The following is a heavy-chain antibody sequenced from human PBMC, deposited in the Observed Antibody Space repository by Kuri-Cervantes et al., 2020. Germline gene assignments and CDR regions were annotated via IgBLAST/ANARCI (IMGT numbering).Heavy chain of an antibody. Sequence: SETLSLTCTVSGGSISSSSYYWGWIRQPPGEGLEWIGSIYYSGSTYYNPSLKSRVTISVDTSKNQFSLKLSSVTAADTAVYYCARVRSVAVAVFDYWGQGTLVTVSS. J-gene: IGHJ4*02. V-gene: IGHV4-39*07. CDR1: GGSISSSSYY. D-gene: IGHD6-19*01. CDR2: IYYSGST. CDR3: ARVRSVAVAVFDY.